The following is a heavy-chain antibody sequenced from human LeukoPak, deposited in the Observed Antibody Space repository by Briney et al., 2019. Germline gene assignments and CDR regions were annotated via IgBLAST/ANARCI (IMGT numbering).Heavy chain of an antibody. CDR2: IYYSGST. CDR3: ARGPLSSSSYGMDV. Sequence: PSETLSLTCTVSGGSISSSSYYWGWIRQPPGKGLEWIGYIYYSGSTNYNPSLKSRVTISVDTSRNQFSLKLSSVTAADTAVYYCARGPLSSSSYGMDVWGQGTTVTVSS. D-gene: IGHD6-13*01. CDR1: GGSISSSSYY. V-gene: IGHV4-61*05. J-gene: IGHJ6*02.